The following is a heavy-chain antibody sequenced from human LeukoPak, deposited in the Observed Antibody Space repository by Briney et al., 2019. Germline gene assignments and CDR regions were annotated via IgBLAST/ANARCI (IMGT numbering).Heavy chain of an antibody. Sequence: ALVKVSCKASAYTSPNYGITWVRQAPGRGLEWMGWISTYNGNTQYAQKFQGRVTMTTDTPTKTVYMELSNLRSNDTAVYYCALPAKGAFFYYYMEVWGKGTTVTVSS. CDR3: ALPAKGAFFYYYMEV. CDR2: ISTYNGNT. D-gene: IGHD2-2*01. CDR1: AYTSPNYG. J-gene: IGHJ6*03. V-gene: IGHV1-18*01.